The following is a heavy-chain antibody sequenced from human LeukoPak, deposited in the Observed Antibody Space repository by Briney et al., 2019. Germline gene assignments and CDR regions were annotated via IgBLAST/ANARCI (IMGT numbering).Heavy chain of an antibody. Sequence: SETLSLTCAVYGGSFSGYYWSWIRQPPGKGLEWIGEINHSGSTNYNSSLKSRVTISVDTSKNQFSLKLSSVTAADTAVYYCARGGITFGGVIVIGYFDYWGQGTLVTVSS. J-gene: IGHJ4*02. CDR1: GGSFSGYY. CDR2: INHSGST. CDR3: ARGGITFGGVIVIGYFDY. D-gene: IGHD3-16*02. V-gene: IGHV4-34*01.